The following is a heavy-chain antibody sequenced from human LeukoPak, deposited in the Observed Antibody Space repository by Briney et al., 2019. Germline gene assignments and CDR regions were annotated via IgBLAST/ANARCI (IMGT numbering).Heavy chain of an antibody. D-gene: IGHD1-26*01. CDR3: ARGGSGAYYHY. CDR1: GGSITSYH. J-gene: IGHJ4*02. Sequence: SETLSLTCTVSGGSITSYHYSWIRQPPGKGLEWIGYIYYSGSTNYNPSLKSRVTISVDTSKNQFSLKLSSVTAADTAVYYCARGGSGAYYHYWGQGTLVTVSS. CDR2: IYYSGST. V-gene: IGHV4-59*01.